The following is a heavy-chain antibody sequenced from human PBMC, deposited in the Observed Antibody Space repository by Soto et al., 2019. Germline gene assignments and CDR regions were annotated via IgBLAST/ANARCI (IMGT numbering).Heavy chain of an antibody. D-gene: IGHD3-22*01. J-gene: IGHJ3*02. CDR1: GDSVSSNSAA. Sequence: SQTLSLTCAISGDSVSSNSAAWNWIRQSPSRGLEWLGRTYYRSKWSDDYAPSVKGRITINPDTSKNQFSLHLNSVTPEDTAVYYCARDQDFDSSGYPLDASDIWGQGTMVTVSS. CDR2: TYYRSKWSD. CDR3: ARDQDFDSSGYPLDASDI. V-gene: IGHV6-1*01.